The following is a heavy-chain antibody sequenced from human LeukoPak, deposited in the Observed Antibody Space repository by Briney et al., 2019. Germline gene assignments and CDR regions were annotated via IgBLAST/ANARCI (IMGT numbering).Heavy chain of an antibody. J-gene: IGHJ5*02. CDR1: GFTFSSNA. CDR2: FIGSGGST. V-gene: IGHV3-23*02. D-gene: IGHD2-2*01. CDR3: AKALKGGPTAQGPNIVGVPATGNWFDP. Sequence: GASLRLSCATSGFTFSSNAFSSFLRHPRKGRAGLSGFIGSGGSTNYEPSLKGRFTISGDNSKNQLSLQMSSLTAADTAVYYCAKALKGGPTAQGPNIVGVPATGNWFDPWGQGTLVTVSS.